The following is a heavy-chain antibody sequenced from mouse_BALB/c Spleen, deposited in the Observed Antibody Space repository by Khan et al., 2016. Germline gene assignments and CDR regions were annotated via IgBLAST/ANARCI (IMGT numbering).Heavy chain of an antibody. D-gene: IGHD1-1*01. V-gene: IGHV4-1*02. CDR3: VSPFTTGVAY. CDR1: GFDFSRYW. CDR2: INPDSSTI. Sequence: EVTLLESGGGLVQPGGSLKLSCAASGFDFSRYWMSWVRQAPGKGLEWLGEINPDSSTINYTPSLTDKFIFSRDNAKNTLYLQLSKVRSEDSALYFVVSPFTTGVAYWCQGTLVTVSA. J-gene: IGHJ3*01.